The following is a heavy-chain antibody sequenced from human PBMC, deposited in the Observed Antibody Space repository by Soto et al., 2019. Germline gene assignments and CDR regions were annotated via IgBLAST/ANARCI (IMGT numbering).Heavy chain of an antibody. CDR3: ARYCSPTSCTIRYGMDV. Sequence: EVQLLESGGGLVQPGGSLRLSCVASGFTFSTYAMSWVRQAPREGLKWVSNISGSGGTTYYADAVKGRFTISRDNSKNKLCLQVNSLRAEDSAKYYCARYCSPTSCTIRYGMDVWGQGTTVTVSS. CDR1: GFTFSTYA. CDR2: ISGSGGTT. J-gene: IGHJ6*02. D-gene: IGHD2-15*01. V-gene: IGHV3-23*01.